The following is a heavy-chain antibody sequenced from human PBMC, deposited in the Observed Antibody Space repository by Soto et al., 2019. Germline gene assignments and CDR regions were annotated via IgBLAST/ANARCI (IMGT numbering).Heavy chain of an antibody. V-gene: IGHV1-18*01. Sequence: AASVKVSCKASGYSFTSYGISWVRQAPGQGLEWMGWISASNGNTNYAQKLQGRVTMTTDTSTSTAYMELRSLRSDDTAVYYCARDLSRYNILTGYFPNWFAPWGQGTLVTVSS. CDR1: GYSFTSYG. CDR3: ARDLSRYNILTGYFPNWFAP. J-gene: IGHJ5*02. CDR2: ISASNGNT. D-gene: IGHD3-9*01.